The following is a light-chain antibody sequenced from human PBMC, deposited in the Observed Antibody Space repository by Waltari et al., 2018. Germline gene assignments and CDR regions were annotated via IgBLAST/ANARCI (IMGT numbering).Light chain of an antibody. J-gene: IGKJ3*01. CDR1: QSISTF. V-gene: IGKV1-39*01. CDR2: GPT. Sequence: DIQMTQSPSYLSASVGDRVTITCRASQSISTFLNWYQQKPGKAPQLLIFGPTSLQSGVPSRFSGSGSGTNFTLTISSLQPEDFGVYYCQQSYSTPRTFGPGTKVDF. CDR3: QQSYSTPRT.